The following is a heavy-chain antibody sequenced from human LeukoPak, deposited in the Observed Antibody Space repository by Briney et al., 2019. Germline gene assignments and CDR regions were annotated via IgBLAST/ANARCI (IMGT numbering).Heavy chain of an antibody. Sequence: PGGSLRLSCAASGFTFSSYGMHWVRQAPGKGLEWVAFIRYDGSNKYYADPVKGRFTISRDNFKNTLYVQMNSLRVEDTAVYYCVKDEGGSYEPGYCQRWGQGTLDTVST. CDR3: VKDEGGSYEPGYCQR. CDR1: GFTFSSYG. CDR2: IRYDGSNK. V-gene: IGHV3-30*02. D-gene: IGHD1-26*01. J-gene: IGHJ1*01.